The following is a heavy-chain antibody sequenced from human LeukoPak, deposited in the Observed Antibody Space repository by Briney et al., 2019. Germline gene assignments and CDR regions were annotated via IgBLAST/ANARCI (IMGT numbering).Heavy chain of an antibody. J-gene: IGHJ2*01. D-gene: IGHD3-22*01. CDR3: ARVGVVPLHFDL. CDR2: IYYSGST. Sequence: PSETLSLTCTVSGGSISSYYWSWIRQPPGKGLEWIGYIYYSGSTNYNPSLKSRVTISVDTSKNQFSLKLSSVTAADTAVYYCARVGVVPLHFDLWGRGTLVTVS. V-gene: IGHV4-59*01. CDR1: GGSISSYY.